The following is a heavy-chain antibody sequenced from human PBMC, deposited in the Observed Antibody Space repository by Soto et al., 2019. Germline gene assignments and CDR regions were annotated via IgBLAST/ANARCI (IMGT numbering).Heavy chain of an antibody. Sequence: TGGSLRLSCAASGFTFSNAWMNWVRQAPGKGLEWVGRIKSKTDGGTTDYAAPVKGRFTISRDDSKNTLYLQMNSLKTEDTAVYYCSTGSPYYDFWSGYPYYYYGMDVWGQGTTVTVSS. J-gene: IGHJ6*02. CDR3: STGSPYYDFWSGYPYYYYGMDV. CDR1: GFTFSNAW. D-gene: IGHD3-3*01. V-gene: IGHV3-15*07. CDR2: IKSKTDGGTT.